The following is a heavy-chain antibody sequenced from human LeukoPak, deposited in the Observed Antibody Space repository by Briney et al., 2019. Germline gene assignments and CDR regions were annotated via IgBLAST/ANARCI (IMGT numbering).Heavy chain of an antibody. Sequence: GRSLRLSCAASGFTFSSYSMNWVRQAPGKGLEWVSSISSSSSYIYYADSVKGRFTISRDNAKNSLYLQMNSLRAEDTAVYYCARLLAAAGSDYWGQGTLVTVSS. V-gene: IGHV3-21*01. CDR2: ISSSSSYI. CDR1: GFTFSSYS. J-gene: IGHJ4*02. D-gene: IGHD6-13*01. CDR3: ARLLAAAGSDY.